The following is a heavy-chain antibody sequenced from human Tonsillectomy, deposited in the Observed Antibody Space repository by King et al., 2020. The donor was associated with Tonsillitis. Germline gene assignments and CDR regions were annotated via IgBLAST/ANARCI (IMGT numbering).Heavy chain of an antibody. J-gene: IGHJ4*02. D-gene: IGHD1-26*01. CDR2: IYYTGST. CDR3: ARLKGGIET. Sequence: VQLQESGPGLVKPSETLSLTCTVSGGSISSSTYYWGWIRQPPGKGLEWIGSIYYTGSTYYNPSLKSRVSISVDTSKNQFSLKRSSVTAADTAVYYCARLKGGIETWGQGTLVTVSS. CDR1: GGSISSSTYY. V-gene: IGHV4-39*07.